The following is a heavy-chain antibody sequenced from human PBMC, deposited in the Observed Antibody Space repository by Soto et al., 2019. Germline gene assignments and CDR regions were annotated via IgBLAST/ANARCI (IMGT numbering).Heavy chain of an antibody. D-gene: IGHD1-26*01. V-gene: IGHV1-69*08. J-gene: IGHJ5*02. Sequence: QVQSVQSGAEVKKPGASLRVSCETSGGTSTIYTITWVRQAPGQGLQWMGRIVPTLRITNYAQEFQGRLTITADSSTSTAHIELTSLTSEDTAVYYCATDKYGAGRVGVRSWGQGTLVIVSS. CDR1: GGTSTIYT. CDR2: IVPTLRIT. CDR3: ATDKYGAGRVGVRS.